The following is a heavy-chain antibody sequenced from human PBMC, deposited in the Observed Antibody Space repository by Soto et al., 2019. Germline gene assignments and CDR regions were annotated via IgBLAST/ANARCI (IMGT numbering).Heavy chain of an antibody. CDR2: IHPSGDT. J-gene: IGHJ1*01. Sequence: QVQLVQSGAEVKKPGASVKVACKASGYKFTTYFIHWVRQAPGQGLEWMGMIHPSGDTGYGQKVRVRVTMTIDTSTTTAYMELRNLTSEDTAIYFSVRGYCTTTPCSGDFQHWGQGTLVTVSS. V-gene: IGHV1-46*01. CDR3: VRGYCTTTPCSGDFQH. CDR1: GYKFTTYF. D-gene: IGHD2-8*01.